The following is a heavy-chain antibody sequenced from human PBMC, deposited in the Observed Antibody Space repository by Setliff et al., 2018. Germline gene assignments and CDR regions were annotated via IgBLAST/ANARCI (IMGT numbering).Heavy chain of an antibody. CDR3: ARVAQYSSSSFYYYYYGMDF. Sequence: PSETLSLTCAVYGGSFSGYYWSWIRQPPGKGLEWIGEINHSGSTYYNPSLKSRVTISVDTSKNQFSLKLGSVTAADTAVYYCARVAQYSSSSFYYYYYGMDFWGQGTTVTVSS. CDR2: INHSGST. J-gene: IGHJ6*02. CDR1: GGSFSGYY. V-gene: IGHV4-34*01. D-gene: IGHD6-6*01.